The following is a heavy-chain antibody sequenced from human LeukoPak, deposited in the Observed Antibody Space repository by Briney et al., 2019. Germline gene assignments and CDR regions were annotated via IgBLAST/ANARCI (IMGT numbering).Heavy chain of an antibody. CDR2: ISIEGIT. J-gene: IGHJ4*02. D-gene: IGHD2-15*01. Sequence: GGSLRLSCAASGFTFSSCSMNWVRQAPGKGLEWVSIISIEGITYYADSVKGRFTIPRDNSKNTLYLQMNSLRVEDTAFYYCARGRGGDWGQGALVTVSS. CDR1: GFTFSSCS. CDR3: ARGRGGD. V-gene: IGHV3-53*01.